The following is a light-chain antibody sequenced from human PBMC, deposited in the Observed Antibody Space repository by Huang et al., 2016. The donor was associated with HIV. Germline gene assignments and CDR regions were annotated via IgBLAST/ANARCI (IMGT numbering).Light chain of an antibody. CDR2: DAS. CDR1: QSVGSH. V-gene: IGKV3-11*01. Sequence: DIVLTQSPATLSLSPGERATLAGRAGQSVGSHLAWYQQTPGQSPRLLVSDASHRATGSPTRFSGSGSGTDFTLTISSLEPEDFAVYYCHQHSSWPGTFGQGTRVEIK. CDR3: HQHSSWPGT. J-gene: IGKJ1*01.